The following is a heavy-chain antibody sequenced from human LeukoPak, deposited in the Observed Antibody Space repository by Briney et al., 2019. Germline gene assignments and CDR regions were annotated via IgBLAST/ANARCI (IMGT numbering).Heavy chain of an antibody. CDR2: ISGSGGNT. J-gene: IGHJ4*02. V-gene: IGHV3-23*01. Sequence: GGSLRLSCAASGFSFSIYGMSWVRQAPGKGLEWVSAISGSGGNTYYADSVKGRFTISRDNSKNTLYLQMNSLRAEDTAVYYCAIGGDWNPAGGDYWGQGTLVTVSS. CDR3: AIGGDWNPAGGDY. CDR1: GFSFSIYG. D-gene: IGHD2-21*02.